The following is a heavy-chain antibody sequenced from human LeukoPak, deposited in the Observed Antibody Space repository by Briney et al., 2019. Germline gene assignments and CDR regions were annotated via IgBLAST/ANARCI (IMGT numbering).Heavy chain of an antibody. V-gene: IGHV4-39*07. Sequence: PSETLSLTCIVSGGSMSSRSYYWGWIRQPPGKGLEWIGSIYYSGSTNYNPSLKSRVTISVDTSKNQFSLKLSSVTAADTAVYYCARAGYNWNDVNWFDPWGQGTLVTVSS. CDR2: IYYSGST. CDR1: GGSMSSRSYY. J-gene: IGHJ5*02. D-gene: IGHD1-20*01. CDR3: ARAGYNWNDVNWFDP.